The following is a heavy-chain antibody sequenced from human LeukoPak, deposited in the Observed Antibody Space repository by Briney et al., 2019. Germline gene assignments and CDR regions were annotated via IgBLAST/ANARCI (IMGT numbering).Heavy chain of an antibody. CDR3: ARLGQFDAFDI. CDR2: IYHSGST. CDR1: GGSISSSNW. J-gene: IGHJ3*02. D-gene: IGHD4-11*01. Sequence: PSETLSLTCAVSGGSISSSNWWSWVRQPPGKGLEWIGEIYHSGSTNYNPSLKSRVTISVDTSKNQFSLKLSSVTAADTAVYYCARLGQFDAFDIWGQGTMVTVSS. V-gene: IGHV4-4*02.